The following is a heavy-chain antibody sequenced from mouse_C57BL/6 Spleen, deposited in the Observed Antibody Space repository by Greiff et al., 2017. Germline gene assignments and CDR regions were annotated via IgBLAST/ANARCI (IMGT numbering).Heavy chain of an antibody. CDR2: LNPNNGGN. CDR3: ARVGTTVVADYYAMDV. V-gene: IGHV1-18*01. J-gene: IGHJ4*01. D-gene: IGHD1-1*01. CDR1: GYTFTDYN. Sequence: EVQLQQSGPELVKPGASLKIPCTASGYTFTDYNMDWVKQSHGKSLEWIGDLNPNNGGNIYNQKFKSSASLTVDKSASTAYLELRSLTSEDTAVYYCARVGTTVVADYYAMDVWGQGTSVTVSS.